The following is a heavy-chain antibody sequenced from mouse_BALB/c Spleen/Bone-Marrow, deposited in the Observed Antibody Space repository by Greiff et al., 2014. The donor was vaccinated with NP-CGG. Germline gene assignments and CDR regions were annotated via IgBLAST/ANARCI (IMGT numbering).Heavy chain of an antibody. CDR2: IDPANGNT. V-gene: IGHV14-3*02. Sequence: EVQRVESGAELVKPGASVKLSCTASGFNIKDTYMHWVKQRPEQGLEWIGRIDPANGNTKYDPKFQSKATITADTSSNTAYLQLSSLTSGDTAVYYCARYYYGSSYFDYWGQGTTLTVSS. CDR3: ARYYYGSSYFDY. CDR1: GFNIKDTY. D-gene: IGHD1-1*01. J-gene: IGHJ2*01.